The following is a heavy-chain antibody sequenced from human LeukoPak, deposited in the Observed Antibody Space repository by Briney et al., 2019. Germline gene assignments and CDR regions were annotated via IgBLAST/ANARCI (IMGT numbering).Heavy chain of an antibody. CDR1: GGSFSGYY. Sequence: SETLSLTCAVYGGSFSGYYWSWIRQPPGNGLEWIGYIYYSGSTNYNPSLKSRVTISVDTSKNQFSLKLSSVTAADTAVYYCARAAATAAFDYWGQGTLVTVSS. CDR2: IYYSGST. J-gene: IGHJ4*02. V-gene: IGHV4-59*01. CDR3: ARAAATAAFDY. D-gene: IGHD6-25*01.